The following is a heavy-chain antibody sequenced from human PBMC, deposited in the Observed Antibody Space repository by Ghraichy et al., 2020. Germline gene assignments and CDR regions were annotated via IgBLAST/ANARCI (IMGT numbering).Heavy chain of an antibody. J-gene: IGHJ4*02. CDR2: VNTDTGFP. Sequence: ASVKGSCKASGYSFTTYALNWVRQAPGQGLEWMGWVNTDTGFPTYAQGFTGRFVFSLDTSVSTAYLQISSLKAADTAIYYCARDWSSGEAYWGQGTLVTVSS. V-gene: IGHV7-4-1*02. CDR3: ARDWSSGEAY. D-gene: IGHD6-19*01. CDR1: GYSFTTYA.